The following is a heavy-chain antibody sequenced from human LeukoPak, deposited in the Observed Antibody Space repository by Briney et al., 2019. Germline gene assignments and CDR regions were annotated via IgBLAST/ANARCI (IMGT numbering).Heavy chain of an antibody. Sequence: ASVKVSCKASRYTFTSYAMHWVRQAPGQRLEWMGRINAGNGNTKYSQKFQGRVTITRDTSASTAYMELSSLRSEDTAVYYCARESDYVWGSYRHFDYWGQGTLVTVSS. CDR2: INAGNGNT. V-gene: IGHV1-3*01. J-gene: IGHJ4*02. D-gene: IGHD3-16*02. CDR1: RYTFTSYA. CDR3: ARESDYVWGSYRHFDY.